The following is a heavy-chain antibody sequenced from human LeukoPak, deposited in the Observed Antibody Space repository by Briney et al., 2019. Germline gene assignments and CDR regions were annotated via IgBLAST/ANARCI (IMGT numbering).Heavy chain of an antibody. CDR1: GFGFDDYT. CDR2: ITWDGIST. CDR3: AKDGGSYRNWFDP. V-gene: IGHV3-43*01. D-gene: IGHD1-26*01. Sequence: GGSLRLSCAASGFGFDDYTMHWVRQAPGKGLEWVSLITWDGISTSYADSVKGRFTISRDNSKNSLYLQMNSLRTEDTALYYCAKDGGSYRNWFDPWGQGTLVTVSS. J-gene: IGHJ5*02.